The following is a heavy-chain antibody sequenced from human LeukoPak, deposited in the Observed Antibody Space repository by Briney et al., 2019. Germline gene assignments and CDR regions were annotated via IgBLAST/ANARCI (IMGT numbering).Heavy chain of an antibody. J-gene: IGHJ4*02. CDR2: ITGNNGNT. CDR3: ARDQRNSGSYRSEY. D-gene: IGHD1-26*01. Sequence: GASVKVSCKTSGYTFSGYGISWVRQAPGQGLEWMGWITGNNGNTNYAPSLQGRVIMTKDTSTNTAYMELTSLRSDDTAVYYCARDQRNSGSYRSEYWGQGTLVTVSS. CDR1: GYTFSGYG. V-gene: IGHV1-18*01.